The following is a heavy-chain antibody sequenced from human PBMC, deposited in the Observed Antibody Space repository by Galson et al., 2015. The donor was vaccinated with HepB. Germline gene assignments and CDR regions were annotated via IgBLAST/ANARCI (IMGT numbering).Heavy chain of an antibody. V-gene: IGHV5-10-1*01. CDR3: ARQAGGTNDY. J-gene: IGHJ4*02. CDR1: GFGFTNYW. Sequence: QSGAEVKEPGESLRISCKASGFGFTNYWINWGRQMPGKGLEWMGRIDPSDSYTKYSPSFQGHVTISADKSISAAYLQWSGLKASDTAMYFCARQAGGTNDYWGPGTLVTVSS. D-gene: IGHD2-8*02. CDR2: IDPSDSYT.